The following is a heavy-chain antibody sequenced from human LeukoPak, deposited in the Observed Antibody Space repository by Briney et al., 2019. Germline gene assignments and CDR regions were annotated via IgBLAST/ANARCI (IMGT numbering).Heavy chain of an antibody. CDR2: ISYDGSNK. J-gene: IGHJ4*02. D-gene: IGHD3-3*01. CDR3: AKGITIFGVVDYFDY. V-gene: IGHV3-30*18. CDR1: GFTFSRNG. Sequence: TGGSLRLSCEASGFTFSRNGMHWVRQAPGKGLECVAVISYDGSNKYYADSVKGRFTISRDNSKNTLYLQMNSLRAEDTAVYYCAKGITIFGVVDYFDYWGQGTLVTVSS.